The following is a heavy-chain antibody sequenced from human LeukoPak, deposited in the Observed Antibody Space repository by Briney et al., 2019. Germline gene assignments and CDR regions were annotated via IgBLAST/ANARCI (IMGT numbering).Heavy chain of an antibody. D-gene: IGHD6-19*01. CDR3: ARPRAVAGTGLGAFDI. V-gene: IGHV1-24*01. CDR2: FDPEDGET. J-gene: IGHJ3*02. CDR1: GYTLTELS. Sequence: GASVKVSCKVSGYTLTELSMHWVRQAPGKGLEWMGGFDPEDGETIYAQKFQGRVTITADESTSTAYMELSSLRSEDTAVYYCARPRAVAGTGLGAFDIWGQGTMVTVSS.